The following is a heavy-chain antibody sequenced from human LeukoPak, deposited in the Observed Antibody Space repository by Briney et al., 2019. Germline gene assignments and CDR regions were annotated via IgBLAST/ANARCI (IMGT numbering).Heavy chain of an antibody. CDR2: ISDSADST. V-gene: IGHV3-23*01. J-gene: IGHJ4*02. D-gene: IGHD3-22*01. CDR3: TRSGYRHPYHFDS. Sequence: GGSLRLSCATSGFTFNNYAMNWVRQAPGKGLEWVSAISDSADSTYYADSVKGRFTISRDNSKNTLSLQMNSLRVEDTAIYYCTRSGYRHPYHFDSWGQGTLVTVSS. CDR1: GFTFNNYA.